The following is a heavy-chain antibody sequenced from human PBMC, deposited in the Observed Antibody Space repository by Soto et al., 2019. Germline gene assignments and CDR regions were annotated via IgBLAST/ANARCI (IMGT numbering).Heavy chain of an antibody. CDR2: ISSSSSYI. CDR1: GFTFSSST. V-gene: IGHV3-21*06. J-gene: IGHJ4*02. Sequence: GGSLRLSCTGSGFTFSSSTMTWVRQGPGKGLEWVSSISSSSSYIYFADSLKGRFTISRDNAKNSLYLQMNSLRAEDTAVYYRARDIGEMSAVWGQGTQVTV. CDR3: ARDIGEMSAV. D-gene: IGHD3-10*01.